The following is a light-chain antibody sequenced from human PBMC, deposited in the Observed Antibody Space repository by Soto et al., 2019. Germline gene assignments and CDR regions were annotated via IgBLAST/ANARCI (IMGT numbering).Light chain of an antibody. Sequence: EVVMTQSPTTLSVSPGERATLSCRASQSVNSNLAWYQQKPGQAPRLLIYGASTRATGIPARFSGSGSGTEFTLTISSLQSEDFATYYCQQSYDVRLTYGGGTKV. CDR2: GAS. CDR3: QQSYDVRLT. V-gene: IGKV3-15*01. CDR1: QSVNSN. J-gene: IGKJ4*01.